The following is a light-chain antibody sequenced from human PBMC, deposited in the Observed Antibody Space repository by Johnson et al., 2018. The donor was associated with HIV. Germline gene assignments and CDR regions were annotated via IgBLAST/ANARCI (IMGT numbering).Light chain of an antibody. J-gene: IGLJ1*01. Sequence: QSVLTQPPSVSAAPGQKVTISCSGSTSNIGNNYVSWYQQLPGTAPKLLIYDNNKRPSGIPDRFSGSKSGTSATLGITGLQTGDEADYFCAPWDRSLTICGVFGTGTKVTVL. CDR2: DNN. V-gene: IGLV1-51*01. CDR1: TSNIGNNY. CDR3: APWDRSLTICGV.